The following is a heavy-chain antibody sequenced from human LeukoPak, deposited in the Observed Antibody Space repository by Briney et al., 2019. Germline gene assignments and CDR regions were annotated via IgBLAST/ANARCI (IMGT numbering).Heavy chain of an antibody. J-gene: IGHJ4*02. CDR1: GFTFSSYYW. CDR3: ARWLSDKIDSNGYLDY. CDR2: IKSDEITT. V-gene: IGHV3-74*01. Sequence: GGSLRLSCAASGFTFSSYYWMHWVRQAPGKGLVWVSRIKSDEITTNYADSVKGRFTISRDNAKNTLYLQMNSLRAEDTAVYYRARWLSDKIDSNGYLDYWGQGTLGAVSS. D-gene: IGHD5-18*01.